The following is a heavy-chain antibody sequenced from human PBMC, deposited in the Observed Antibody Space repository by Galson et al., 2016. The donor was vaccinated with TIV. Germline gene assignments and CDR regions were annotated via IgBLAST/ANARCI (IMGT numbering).Heavy chain of an antibody. CDR3: ASFYSDYPGGAFDI. Sequence: ATLSLTCAVSGYSISTGYYWGWIRQPTGKGLEWIGSVYHTGNTYYNTSLKSRVAVSIAPSRNQFSLNLSSVTAPDTAVYFCASFYSDYPGGAFDIWGQGTMVTVSS. V-gene: IGHV4-38-2*01. J-gene: IGHJ3*02. CDR2: VYHTGNT. CDR1: GYSISTGYY. D-gene: IGHD4-11*01.